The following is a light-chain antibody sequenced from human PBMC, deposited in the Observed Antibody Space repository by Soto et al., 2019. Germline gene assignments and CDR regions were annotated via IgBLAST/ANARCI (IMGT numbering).Light chain of an antibody. CDR1: SSNIGAGYD. CDR2: GNS. CDR3: QSYDSSLSAGV. Sequence: QSVLRQPPSVSGAPGQRVTISCTGSSSNIGAGYDVHWYQHLPGTAPKLLIYGNSNRPSGVPDRFSGSKSGTSASLVITGLQAEDETDYYCQSYDSSLSAGVFGTGTKVTVL. J-gene: IGLJ1*01. V-gene: IGLV1-40*01.